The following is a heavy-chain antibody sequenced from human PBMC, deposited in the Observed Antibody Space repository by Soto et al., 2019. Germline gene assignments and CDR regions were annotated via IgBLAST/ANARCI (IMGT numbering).Heavy chain of an antibody. CDR2: INHSGST. Sequence: QVQLQQWGAGLLKPSETLSLTCAVYGRSFSGYYWSWIRQPPGKGLEWIGEINHSGSTNYNPSLKSRFTISLDTSQNQFPLKLSSVSAADTAVYYCARAYGGNSGVFDYWGQGTLVTVSS. D-gene: IGHD4-17*01. J-gene: IGHJ4*02. V-gene: IGHV4-34*01. CDR3: ARAYGGNSGVFDY. CDR1: GRSFSGYY.